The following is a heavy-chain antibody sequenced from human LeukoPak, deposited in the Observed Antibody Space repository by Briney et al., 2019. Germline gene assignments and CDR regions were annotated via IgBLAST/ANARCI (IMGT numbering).Heavy chain of an antibody. Sequence: GGSLRLSCAASGFTFSSYSMNWVRQAPGKGLEWVSSISSSSSYIYYADSEKGRFTISRDNAKNSLYLQMNSLRAEDTALYYCAKDKKSVDDAFDIWGQGTMVTVSS. CDR3: AKDKKSVDDAFDI. J-gene: IGHJ3*02. CDR1: GFTFSSYS. V-gene: IGHV3-21*04. CDR2: ISSSSSYI. D-gene: IGHD4-23*01.